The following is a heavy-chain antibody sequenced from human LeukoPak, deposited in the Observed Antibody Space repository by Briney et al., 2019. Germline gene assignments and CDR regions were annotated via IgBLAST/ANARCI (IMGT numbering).Heavy chain of an antibody. CDR3: ARVFSDRGY. CDR1: GFTFSSYS. D-gene: IGHD3-16*02. J-gene: IGHJ4*02. V-gene: IGHV3-48*01. CDR2: ISSSSGTI. Sequence: PGGSLRLSCAASGFTFSSYSMNWVRQAPGKGLEWVSYISSSSGTIYYADSVKGRFTISRDNAKNSLYLQMNSLRAEDTAVYYCARVFSDRGYWGQGTLVTVSS.